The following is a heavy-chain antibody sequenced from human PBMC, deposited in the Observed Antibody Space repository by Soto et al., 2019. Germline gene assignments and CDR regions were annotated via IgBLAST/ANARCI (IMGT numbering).Heavy chain of an antibody. J-gene: IGHJ6*04. CDR1: GFTFSSYG. V-gene: IGHV3-33*01. Sequence: GGSLRLSCAASGFTFSSYGMHWVRQAPGKGLEWVAVIWYDGSNKYYAGSVKGRFTISRDNSKNTLYLQMNSLRAEDTAVYYCARDRLRDFDGLPRYGMDFWGKGTTVTVSS. CDR2: IWYDGSNK. CDR3: ARDRLRDFDGLPRYGMDF. D-gene: IGHD3-9*01.